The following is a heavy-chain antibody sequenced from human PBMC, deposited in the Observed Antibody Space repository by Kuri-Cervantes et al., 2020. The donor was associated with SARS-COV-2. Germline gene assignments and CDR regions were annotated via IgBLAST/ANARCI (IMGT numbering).Heavy chain of an antibody. CDR1: GFTFSGHG. CDR2: ISGSSRTT. V-gene: IGHV3-48*01. D-gene: IGHD6-6*01. J-gene: IGHJ3*02. CDR3: ARESSSSTYAFDI. Sequence: GGSLRLSCAASGFTFSGHGMHWVRQAPGKGLEWVSYISGSSRTTFYAESVKGRFTISRGNAKNSLYLQMNSLRAEDTALYYCARESSSSTYAFDIWGQGTMVTVSS.